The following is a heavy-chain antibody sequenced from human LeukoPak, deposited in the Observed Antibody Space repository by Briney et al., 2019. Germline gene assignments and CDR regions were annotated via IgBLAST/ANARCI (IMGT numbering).Heavy chain of an antibody. D-gene: IGHD6-13*01. Sequence: PSETLSLTCAVYGGSFSGFYWSWIRQPPGKGLEWIGEINHSGRTNYNPSLKSRVTISVDTSKNQFSLKMTSVTAADTAVYYCARGPIAAAGIPRYFDYWGQGTLVTVSS. J-gene: IGHJ4*02. CDR3: ARGPIAAAGIPRYFDY. CDR2: INHSGRT. CDR1: GGSFSGFY. V-gene: IGHV4-34*01.